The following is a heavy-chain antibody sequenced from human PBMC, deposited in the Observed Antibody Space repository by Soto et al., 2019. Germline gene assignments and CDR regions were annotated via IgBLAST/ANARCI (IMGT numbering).Heavy chain of an antibody. CDR3: ARLPSRHLVDY. CDR1: GGSISSSSYY. D-gene: IGHD3-3*02. Sequence: SETLSLTCTVSGGSISSSSYYWGWIRQPPGKGLEWIGSIYYSGSTYYNPSLKSRVTVSVDTSKNQFSLNLRSVTAADTAVYYCARLPSRHLVDYWGQGTLVTVSS. J-gene: IGHJ4*02. CDR2: IYYSGST. V-gene: IGHV4-39*01.